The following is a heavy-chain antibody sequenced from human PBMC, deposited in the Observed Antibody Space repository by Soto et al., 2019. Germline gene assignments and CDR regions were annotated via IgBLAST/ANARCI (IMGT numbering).Heavy chain of an antibody. CDR2: ISSSSSYT. V-gene: IGHV3-11*05. D-gene: IGHD2-15*01. J-gene: IGHJ4*02. CDR3: ARVSGGSCYDY. Sequence: PGGSLRLSCAASGFTFSDYYMSWIRQAPGKGLEWVSYISSSSSYTNYADFVKGRFTISRDNAKNSLYLQMNSLRAEDTAVYYCARVSGGSCYDYWGQGTLVTSPQ. CDR1: GFTFSDYY.